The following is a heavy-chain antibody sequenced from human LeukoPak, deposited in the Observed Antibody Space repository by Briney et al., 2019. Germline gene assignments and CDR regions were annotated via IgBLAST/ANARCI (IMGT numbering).Heavy chain of an antibody. V-gene: IGHV4-59*01. CDR1: GGSISSYY. D-gene: IGHD3-10*01. J-gene: IGHJ6*03. CDR2: VYYSGST. CDR3: ARGGSESYRNYYYMDV. Sequence: SETLSLTCPGSGGSISSYYWSWIRQPPGKELDGIGYVYYSGSTNYNPSLKSRVTISVDTSKNQFSLKLSSVAAADTAVYSCARGGSESYRNYYYMDVWGKGTTVTVSS.